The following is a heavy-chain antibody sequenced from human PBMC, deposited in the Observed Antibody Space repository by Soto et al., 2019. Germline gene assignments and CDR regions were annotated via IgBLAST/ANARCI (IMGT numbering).Heavy chain of an antibody. CDR3: AREFCIDTSCYPDY. CDR2: TWYDGSKK. D-gene: IGHD2-2*01. V-gene: IGHV3-33*01. J-gene: IGHJ4*02. Sequence: VGSLRLSCASSGFTFSSYGMHWVRQAPGKGLEWVAATWYDGSKKYYAESVKGRFTISRDNSKNALYLQMDSLRAEDTAVYYCAREFCIDTSCYPDYWGQGTLVTVSS. CDR1: GFTFSSYG.